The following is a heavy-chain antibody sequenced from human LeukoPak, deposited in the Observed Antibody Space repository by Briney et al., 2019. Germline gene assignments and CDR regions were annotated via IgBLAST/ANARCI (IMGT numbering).Heavy chain of an antibody. J-gene: IGHJ4*02. Sequence: SETLSLTCTVSGGSITTYSWSWIRRPAGKGLELIGRIYASGSTTYNPSLKSRVTMSVDTSKNQFSVRLTSVAAADTAVYYCARAAYCSGASCYFDYWRQGTLVTVSS. V-gene: IGHV4-4*07. CDR3: ARAAYCSGASCYFDY. CDR2: IYASGST. D-gene: IGHD2-15*01. CDR1: GGSITTYS.